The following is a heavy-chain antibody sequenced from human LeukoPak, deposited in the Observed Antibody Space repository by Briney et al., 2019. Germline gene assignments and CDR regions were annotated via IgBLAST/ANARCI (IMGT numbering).Heavy chain of an antibody. CDR2: IIPIFGTA. CDR1: GGTFSSYA. CDR3: ARDRRRNYDFWSGYPVYFDY. D-gene: IGHD3-3*01. V-gene: IGHV1-69*05. J-gene: IGHJ4*02. Sequence: SVKVSCKASGGTFSSYAISWVRQAHGQGLEWMGGIIPIFGTANYAQKFQGRVTITTDESTSTAYMELSSLRSEDTAVYYCARDRRRNYDFWSGYPVYFDYWGQGILVTVSS.